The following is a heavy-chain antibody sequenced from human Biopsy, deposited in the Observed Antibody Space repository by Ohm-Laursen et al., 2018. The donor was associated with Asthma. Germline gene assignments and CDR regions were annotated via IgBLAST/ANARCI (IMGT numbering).Heavy chain of an antibody. J-gene: IGHJ1*01. CDR3: ARTFHFWSPYHAEHYQL. V-gene: IGHV3-30-3*01. D-gene: IGHD3-3*01. CDR1: GFTFSTYA. CDR2: ISYDGSNK. Sequence: SLRLSCTASGFTFSTYAMHWVRQAPGKGLEWVAVISYDGSNKYYTDSVKGRFTISRDNAKNLLFLQMNSLRAEDTAVYYCARTFHFWSPYHAEHYQLWGQGTMVTVSS.